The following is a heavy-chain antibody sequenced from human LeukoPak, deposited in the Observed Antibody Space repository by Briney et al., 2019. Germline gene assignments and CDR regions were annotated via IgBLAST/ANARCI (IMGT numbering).Heavy chain of an antibody. J-gene: IGHJ6*04. V-gene: IGHV3-9*01. CDR2: LTRNIVTI. CDR1: GFTFDDYA. Sequence: PGGSLRLSCAASGFTFDDYAMYWVRQAPGKGLEWVSGLTRNIVTIGYADSVKGRFTISRDNASNSLYLQMNSLKTEDTALYYCAKQMDVWGKGTTVTVSS. CDR3: AKQMDV.